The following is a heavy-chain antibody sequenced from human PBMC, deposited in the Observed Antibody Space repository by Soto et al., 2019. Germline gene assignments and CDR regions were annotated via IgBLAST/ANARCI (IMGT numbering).Heavy chain of an antibody. V-gene: IGHV1-69*12. D-gene: IGHD6-13*01. CDR2: IIPIFGTA. CDR3: ARDVIAAAGTAG. CDR1: GGTFSSYA. J-gene: IGHJ4*02. Sequence: QVQLVQSGAEVKKPGSSVKVSCKASGGTFSSYAISWVRQAPGQGLEWMGGIIPIFGTANNAQKFQERVTIAADESSRRAYMELSSLRSEDTAVYYCARDVIAAAGTAGWGQGTLVTVSS.